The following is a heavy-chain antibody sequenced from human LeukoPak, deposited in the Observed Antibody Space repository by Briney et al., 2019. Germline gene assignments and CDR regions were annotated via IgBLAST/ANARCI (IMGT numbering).Heavy chain of an antibody. CDR3: AKDTAGALGFDI. V-gene: IGHV3-23*01. Sequence: GGSLRLSCAASGFIFSSYALSWVRQAPGKGLEGVSGIIDTGDGTYYADSVKGRFTIPRDNSKSTLYLQMNRLRAEDTAVYYCAKDTAGALGFDIWGQGTMV. CDR2: IIDTGDGT. J-gene: IGHJ3*02. CDR1: GFIFSSYA. D-gene: IGHD2-8*02.